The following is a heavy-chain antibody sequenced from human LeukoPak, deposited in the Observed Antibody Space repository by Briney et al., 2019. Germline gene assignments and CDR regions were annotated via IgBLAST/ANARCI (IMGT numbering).Heavy chain of an antibody. CDR1: GFTFSSYE. J-gene: IGHJ5*02. Sequence: PGGSLRLSCVGSGFTFSSYEMNWVRQAPGKGLEWLSYIGSSDSTTHYADSVKGRFTISRDNAKNSLYLQMNSLRVEDTAVYYCARALIAAAGPRVGGWFDPWGQGTLVTVSS. CDR2: IGSSDSTT. V-gene: IGHV3-48*03. D-gene: IGHD6-13*01. CDR3: ARALIAAAGPRVGGWFDP.